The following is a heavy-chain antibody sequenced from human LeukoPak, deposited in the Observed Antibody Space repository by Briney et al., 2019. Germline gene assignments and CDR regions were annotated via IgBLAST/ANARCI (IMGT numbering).Heavy chain of an antibody. D-gene: IGHD1-7*01. CDR2: INHSGST. J-gene: IGHJ4*02. CDR3: ARGRITGTTYFDY. V-gene: IGHV4-34*01. Sequence: SETLSLTCAVYGGSFSGYYWSWIRQPPGKGLEWIGEINHSGSTNYNPSLKSRVTISVDTSKNQFSLKLSSVTAADTAVYYCARGRITGTTYFDYWGQGTLVTVSS. CDR1: GGSFSGYY.